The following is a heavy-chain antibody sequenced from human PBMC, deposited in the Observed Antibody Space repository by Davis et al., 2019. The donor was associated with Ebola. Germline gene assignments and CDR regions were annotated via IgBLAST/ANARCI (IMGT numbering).Heavy chain of an antibody. V-gene: IGHV1-2*06. D-gene: IGHD3-10*01. J-gene: IGHJ6*04. Sequence: AASVKVSCKASGYTLTGYYMHWVRQAPGQGLEWMGRINPNSVGTNYAKKFQGRVTMTRDTSIRTAYMELSRLRSDDTAVYYCATLWFGELLGMDVWGKGTTVTVSS. CDR1: GYTLTGYY. CDR3: ATLWFGELLGMDV. CDR2: INPNSVGT.